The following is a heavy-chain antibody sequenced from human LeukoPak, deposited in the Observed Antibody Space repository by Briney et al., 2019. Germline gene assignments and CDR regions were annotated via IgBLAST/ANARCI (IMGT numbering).Heavy chain of an antibody. Sequence: SETLSLTCAVYGGSFSGYYWSWIRQPPGKGLEWIGEINHSGSTNYNPSLKSRVTISVDTSKNQFSLKLSSVTAADTAVYYCARRTAYFAAGTDYWGQGTLVTVSS. J-gene: IGHJ4*02. D-gene: IGHD6-13*01. CDR2: INHSGST. CDR3: ARRTAYFAAGTDY. V-gene: IGHV4-34*01. CDR1: GGSFSGYY.